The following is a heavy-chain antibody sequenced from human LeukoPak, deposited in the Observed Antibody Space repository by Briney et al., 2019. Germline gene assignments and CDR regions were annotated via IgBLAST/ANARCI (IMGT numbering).Heavy chain of an antibody. D-gene: IGHD1-26*01. CDR2: LHTSGST. CDR3: ARGRGGIVGDTNAFDI. V-gene: IGHV4-61*02. Sequence: SETLSLTCTVSGGSISSGNYYWSWVRQPAGKGLQWIGRLHTSGSTNYNPSLGSRVTISVDTSENQSSLKLRSMTAADTAVYYCARGRGGIVGDTNAFDIWGQGTMVTVSS. J-gene: IGHJ3*02. CDR1: GGSISSGNYY.